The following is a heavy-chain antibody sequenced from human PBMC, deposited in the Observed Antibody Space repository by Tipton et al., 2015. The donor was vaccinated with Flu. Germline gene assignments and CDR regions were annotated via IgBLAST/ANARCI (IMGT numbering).Heavy chain of an antibody. D-gene: IGHD1-26*01. Sequence: SLRLSCGASGFTLSNGWMSWVRQGPGKGLEWVARIKSNADGGTTDYAAPVRGRFTISRDDSKNTLYLQMNSLKTEDTAVYYCAPGGPVSVGVLYYWYFDLWGRGTLVTVSS. V-gene: IGHV3-15*01. CDR1: GFTLSNGW. CDR2: IKSNADGGTT. CDR3: APGGPVSVGVLYYWYFDL. J-gene: IGHJ2*01.